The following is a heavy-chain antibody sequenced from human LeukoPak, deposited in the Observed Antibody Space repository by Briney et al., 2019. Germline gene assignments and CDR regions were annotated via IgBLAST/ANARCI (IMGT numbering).Heavy chain of an antibody. CDR2: IYPGDSDT. CDR1: GYSFTSYW. CDR3: ARGYCSSTSCYRIDY. J-gene: IGHJ4*02. Sequence: GESLKISCKGSGYSFTSYWIGWVRQMPGKGLEWMGIIYPGDSDTRYSPSFQGQVTISADKSISTAYLQWSSLKASDTAMYYCARGYCSSTSCYRIDYWGQGTLVTVSS. V-gene: IGHV5-51*01. D-gene: IGHD2-2*02.